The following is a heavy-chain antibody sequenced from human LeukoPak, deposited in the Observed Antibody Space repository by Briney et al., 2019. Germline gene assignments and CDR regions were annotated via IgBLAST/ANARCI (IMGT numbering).Heavy chain of an antibody. CDR1: GFTFSSYS. V-gene: IGHV3-21*01. Sequence: GGSLRLSCAASGFTFSSYSMNWVRQAPGKGLEWVSSISSSSNYIYYADSMKGRFTISRDNAKNSLYLQMNSLRAGDTAVYYCARRGNSHYYYGMDVWGQGTTVTVSS. J-gene: IGHJ6*02. CDR3: ARRGNSHYYYGMDV. CDR2: ISSSSNYI. D-gene: IGHD4-23*01.